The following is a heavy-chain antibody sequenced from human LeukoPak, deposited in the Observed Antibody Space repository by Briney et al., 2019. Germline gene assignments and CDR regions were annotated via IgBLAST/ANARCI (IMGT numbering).Heavy chain of an antibody. J-gene: IGHJ4*02. CDR3: ARGGRASESAYSWVDY. CDR1: GFSFSNYC. Sequence: PGGSLRLPCATSGFSFSNYCMSWVRQAPGKGLEWVANIKHNGREINYVDSVKGRFTISRDIARNSLSLQMNSLRDEDTAIYYCARGGRASESAYSWVDYWGQGTLVTVSS. CDR2: IKHNGREI. D-gene: IGHD2-15*01. V-gene: IGHV3-7*01.